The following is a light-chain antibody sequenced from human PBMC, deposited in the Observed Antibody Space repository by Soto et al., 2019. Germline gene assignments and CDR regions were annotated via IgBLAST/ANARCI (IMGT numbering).Light chain of an antibody. V-gene: IGKV3D-15*01. CDR1: QYINTR. CDR2: QTS. J-gene: IGKJ5*01. CDR3: QQYHNWPIT. Sequence: ENVLSQSPATLSSFPGDRVTLSCRASQYINTRLAWYQHRPGQAPRLLIYQTSIRAAGIPARFSASGTGTDFTLTISSLQSEDFAVYYCQQYHNWPITFGQGTRLEI.